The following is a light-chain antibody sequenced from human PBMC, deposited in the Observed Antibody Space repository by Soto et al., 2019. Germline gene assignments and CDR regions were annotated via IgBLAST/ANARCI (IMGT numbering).Light chain of an antibody. Sequence: DIQMTQSPSSLSAPEGDRVTITCRASQTISNFLNWYQHKPGKAPKLLIYAASSLQSGVPSRFSGSGSGTDFTLTISSLQPEDFATYYCQQSYSDPPITFGQGTRLEIK. CDR3: QQSYSDPPIT. J-gene: IGKJ5*01. V-gene: IGKV1-39*01. CDR1: QTISNF. CDR2: AAS.